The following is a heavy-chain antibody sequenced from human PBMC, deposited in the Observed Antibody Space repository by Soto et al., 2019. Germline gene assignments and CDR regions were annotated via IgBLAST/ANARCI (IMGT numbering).Heavy chain of an antibody. J-gene: IGHJ6*02. CDR2: INPSGGST. CDR3: ASRRMFGEFPHYYYGMAV. D-gene: IGHD3-10*02. V-gene: IGHV1-46*01. CDR1: GDTFTSYD. Sequence: ASVKGSCKAAGDTFTSYDMHCVRQTPRQGREWVGIINPSGGSTSNAQKSDGTITMTRDTSTSTGYMELSSLRSEDTAVYYCASRRMFGEFPHYYYGMAVWGQGTTVPVSS.